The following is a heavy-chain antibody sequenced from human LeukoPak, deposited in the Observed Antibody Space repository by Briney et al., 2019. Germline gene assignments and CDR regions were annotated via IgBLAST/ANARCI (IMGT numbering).Heavy chain of an antibody. D-gene: IGHD6-19*01. CDR3: ARVSSSGIMGY. CDR1: GYTFTNYY. J-gene: IGHJ4*02. V-gene: IGHV1-46*01. CDR2: INPGGGGT. Sequence: ASVKVSCKASGYTFTNYYMHWVRQAPGQGLEWMGIINPGGGGTTYAQKFQGRVTMTRDTSTSTVYMELSSLRSEDTAVYYCARVSSSGIMGYWGQGTLVTVSS.